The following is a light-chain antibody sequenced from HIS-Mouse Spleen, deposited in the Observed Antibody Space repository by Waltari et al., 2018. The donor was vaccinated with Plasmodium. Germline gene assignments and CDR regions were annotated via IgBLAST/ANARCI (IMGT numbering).Light chain of an antibody. V-gene: IGLV2-23*03. CDR2: EGS. CDR1: SSDVGSSNL. CDR3: CSYAGSSTFV. J-gene: IGLJ3*02. Sequence: QSALTQPASVSGSPGQSITISCTGTSSDVGSSNLVSWYQQHPGKAPNLMIYEGSKRPSGVSNRFSGSKSGNTASLTISGLQAEDEADYYCCSYAGSSTFVFGGGTKLTVL.